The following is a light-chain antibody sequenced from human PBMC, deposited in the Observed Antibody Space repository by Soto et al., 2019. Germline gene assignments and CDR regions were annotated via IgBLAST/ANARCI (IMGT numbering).Light chain of an antibody. CDR1: SSDVGSYGL. Sequence: QSVLTQPASVSGSPGQSITISCTGTSSDVGSYGLVSWYQQHPGKAPRLIIYEGSERPSGVSYRFSGSKSGNTASLTISGLRPEDEADYYCSSYAGNSNVLFGGGTKVTVL. CDR3: SSYAGNSNVL. CDR2: EGS. J-gene: IGLJ2*01. V-gene: IGLV2-23*01.